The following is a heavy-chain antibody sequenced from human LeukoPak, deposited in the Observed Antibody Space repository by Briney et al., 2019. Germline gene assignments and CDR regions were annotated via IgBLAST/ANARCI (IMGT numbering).Heavy chain of an antibody. CDR2: IRYDGSNK. J-gene: IGHJ4*02. CDR1: GFTFSNYG. CDR3: SRSRRGFGYFDY. Sequence: GGSLRLSCTASGFTFSNYGMHWVRQAPGKGLEWVAFIRYDGSNKYYADSVKGRFTISRDNSKNTLYLQMNSLRAEDTAVYYCSRSRRGFGYFDYWGQGTLVTVSS. D-gene: IGHD3-3*01. V-gene: IGHV3-30*02.